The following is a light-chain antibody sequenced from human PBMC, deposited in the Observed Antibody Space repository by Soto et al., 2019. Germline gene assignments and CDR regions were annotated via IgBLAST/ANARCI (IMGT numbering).Light chain of an antibody. J-gene: IGLJ3*02. V-gene: IGLV2-23*01. CDR2: EGN. Sequence: QSALTQVASVSGSPGQSITISCTGPSSDVGSYNFVSWYQHHPGKAPQLIIYEGNKRPSGVSHRFSGSKSGNTASLTISGLQAEDVADYYCCSHAGGTTWVFGGGTKVTVL. CDR1: SSDVGSYNF. CDR3: CSHAGGTTWV.